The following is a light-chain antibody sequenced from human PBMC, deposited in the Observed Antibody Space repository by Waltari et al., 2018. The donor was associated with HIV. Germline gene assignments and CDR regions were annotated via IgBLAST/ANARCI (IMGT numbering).Light chain of an antibody. Sequence: SFVLTQPPSVSVAPGQTATITCGGNTIGRRSVPWYQQKPGQAPVLVIYYNDDRPSGIPERFSGSKSGNTATLTITRVEVGDEADYYCQVWDRDSDHYVFGTGTEVTVL. CDR3: QVWDRDSDHYV. CDR1: TIGRRS. J-gene: IGLJ1*01. CDR2: YND. V-gene: IGLV3-21*02.